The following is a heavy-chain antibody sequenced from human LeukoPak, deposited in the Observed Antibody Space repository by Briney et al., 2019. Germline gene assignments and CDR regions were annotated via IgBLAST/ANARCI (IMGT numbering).Heavy chain of an antibody. D-gene: IGHD2-15*01. CDR2: IYTSGST. Sequence: SETLSLTCTVSGGSISSGSYYWSWIRQPAGKGLEWIGRIYTSGSTNYNPSLKSRVTISVDTSKNQFSLKLSSVTAADTAVYYCARDGPCSGGSCYSRWFDPWGQGTLVTVSS. CDR1: GGSISSGSYY. CDR3: ARDGPCSGGSCYSRWFDP. V-gene: IGHV4-61*02. J-gene: IGHJ5*02.